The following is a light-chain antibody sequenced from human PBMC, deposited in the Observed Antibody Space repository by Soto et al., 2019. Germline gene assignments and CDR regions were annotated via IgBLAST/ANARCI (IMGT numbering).Light chain of an antibody. J-gene: IGLJ1*01. CDR3: SSYTSSSPLV. CDR1: SSDVGGYNY. CDR2: EVG. Sequence: QSALTQPASVSGSPGQSITISCTGTSSDVGGYNYVSWYQQHPGKAPKIMIYEVGHRPSGVSNRFSGSKSGYTASLTISGLQAEDEADYYCSSYTSSSPLVFGTGTKVTVL. V-gene: IGLV2-14*01.